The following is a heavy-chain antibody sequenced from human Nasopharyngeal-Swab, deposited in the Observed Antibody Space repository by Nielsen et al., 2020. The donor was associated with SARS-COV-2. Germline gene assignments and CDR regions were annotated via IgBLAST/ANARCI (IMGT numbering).Heavy chain of an antibody. CDR2: IRMYNGKT. Sequence: ASVKVSCKASGYTFTGYGMRWVRQAPGRGLEWMGWIRMYNGKTHYAQKFQGRVTMSTDTSTNTAHMELKSLTSDDTAVYFCARDRSLLPAANDALDVWGQGTTVTISS. V-gene: IGHV1-18*01. J-gene: IGHJ3*01. D-gene: IGHD6-13*01. CDR3: ARDRSLLPAANDALDV. CDR1: GYTFTGYG.